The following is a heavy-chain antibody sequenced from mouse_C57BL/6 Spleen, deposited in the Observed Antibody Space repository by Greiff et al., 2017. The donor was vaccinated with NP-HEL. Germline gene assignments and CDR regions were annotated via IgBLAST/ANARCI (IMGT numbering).Heavy chain of an antibody. V-gene: IGHV5-17*01. D-gene: IGHD2-2*01. Sequence: VQLKESGGGLVKPGGSLKLSCAASGFTFSDYGMHWVRQAPEKGLEWVAYISSGSSTIYYADTVKGRFTISRDNAKNTLFLQMTSLRSEDTAMYYCARKIYYGYDEGKYYAMDYWGQGTSVTVSS. J-gene: IGHJ4*01. CDR3: ARKIYYGYDEGKYYAMDY. CDR2: ISSGSSTI. CDR1: GFTFSDYG.